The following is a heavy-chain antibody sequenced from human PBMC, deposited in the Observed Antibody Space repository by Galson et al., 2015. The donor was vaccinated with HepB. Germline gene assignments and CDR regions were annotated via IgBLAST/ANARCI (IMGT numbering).Heavy chain of an antibody. CDR2: ITTGGNSL. CDR1: GYTFSSYT. D-gene: IGHD2-15*01. J-gene: IGHJ4*02. V-gene: IGHV3-48*02. CDR3: ARSPWSPLYCDH. Sequence: SLRLSCAGSGYTFSSYTMSRVRQAPGKGLEWISYITTGGNSLFYLDSVKDRFTISRDNANSSLYLQMNSLRDEDTAVYFCARSPWSPLYCDHWGQGTLVTVSS.